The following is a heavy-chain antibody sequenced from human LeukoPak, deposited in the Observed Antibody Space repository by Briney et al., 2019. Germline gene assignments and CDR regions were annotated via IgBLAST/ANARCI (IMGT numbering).Heavy chain of an antibody. Sequence: GASVKASCKASGGTFSSYAISWVRQAPGQGLEWMGGIIPIFGTANYAQKFQGRVTITADESTSTACMELSSLRSEDTAVYYCARRRRDGDFGVAFFDYWGQGTLVTVSS. J-gene: IGHJ4*02. CDR1: GGTFSSYA. V-gene: IGHV1-69*13. CDR2: IIPIFGTA. D-gene: IGHD3-3*01. CDR3: ARRRRDGDFGVAFFDY.